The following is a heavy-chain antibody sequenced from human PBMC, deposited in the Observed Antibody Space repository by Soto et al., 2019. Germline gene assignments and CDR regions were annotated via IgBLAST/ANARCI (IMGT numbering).Heavy chain of an antibody. CDR2: IYYSGST. Sequence: LSLTCTVSGGSISSGDYYWSWIRQPPGKGLEWIGYIYYSGSTYYNPSLKSRVTISVDTSKNQFSLKLSSVTAADTAVYYCARGGIVAKITDWFDPWGQGTLVTVSS. CDR1: GGSISSGDYY. V-gene: IGHV4-30-4*01. J-gene: IGHJ5*02. D-gene: IGHD5-12*01. CDR3: ARGGIVAKITDWFDP.